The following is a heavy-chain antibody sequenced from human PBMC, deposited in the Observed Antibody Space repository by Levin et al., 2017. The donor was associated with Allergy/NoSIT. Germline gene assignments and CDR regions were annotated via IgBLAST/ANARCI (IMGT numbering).Heavy chain of an antibody. CDR3: ARDPTPPRRNTVTHEFDY. V-gene: IGHV3-21*01. D-gene: IGHD4-17*01. J-gene: IGHJ4*02. Sequence: GESLKISCAASGFTFSSYSMNWVRQAPGKGLEWVSSISSSSSYIYYADSVKGRFTISRDNAKNSLYLQMNSLRAEDTAVYYCARDPTPPRRNTVTHEFDYWGQGTLVTVSS. CDR1: GFTFSSYS. CDR2: ISSSSSYI.